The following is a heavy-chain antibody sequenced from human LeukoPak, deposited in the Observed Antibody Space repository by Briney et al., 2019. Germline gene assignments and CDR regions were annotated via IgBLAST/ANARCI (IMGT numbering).Heavy chain of an antibody. CDR1: GFTFSGYD. J-gene: IGHJ4*02. D-gene: IGHD6-13*01. CDR3: ARDGTREQQVVPSDY. V-gene: IGHV3-48*02. CDR2: ISSSSSWI. Sequence: GGSLRLSCAASGFTFSGYDMNWVRQAPAKGLEWVSDISSSSSWIYYADSVKGRFTISRDNAKKSLHLQMNSLRDEDTAVYYCARDGTREQQVVPSDYWGRGTLVTVSS.